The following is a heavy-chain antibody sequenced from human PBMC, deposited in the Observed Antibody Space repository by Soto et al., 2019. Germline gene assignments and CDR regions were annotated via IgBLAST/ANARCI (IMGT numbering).Heavy chain of an antibody. CDR2: INHSGST. CDR3: ARGGYVTYYYYYGMDV. Sequence: PSETLSLTCAVYGGSFSGYYWCWIRQPPGKGLEWIGEINHSGSTNYNPSLKSRVTISVDTSKNQFSLKLSSVTAADTAVYYCARGGYVTYYYYYGMDVWGQGTTVTVSS. CDR1: GGSFSGYY. D-gene: IGHD5-12*01. J-gene: IGHJ6*02. V-gene: IGHV4-34*01.